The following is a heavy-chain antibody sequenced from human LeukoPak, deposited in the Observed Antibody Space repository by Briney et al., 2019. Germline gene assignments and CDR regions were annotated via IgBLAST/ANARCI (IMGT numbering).Heavy chain of an antibody. V-gene: IGHV3-33*08. CDR3: VRYCNGGSCYRAAFDV. CDR2: IWYDGGKK. CDR1: GLTFSSYA. Sequence: GGSLRLSCAASGLTFSSYAMSWVRQAPGKGLEWVALIWYDGGKKYYTDSVRGRFTISRDNSKNTLYLQMNSLRAEDTAVYYCVRYCNGGSCYRAAFDVWGPGTTVTVSS. D-gene: IGHD2-15*01. J-gene: IGHJ3*01.